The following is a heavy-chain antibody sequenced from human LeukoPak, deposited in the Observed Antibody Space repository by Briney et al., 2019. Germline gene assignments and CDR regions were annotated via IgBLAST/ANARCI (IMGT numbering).Heavy chain of an antibody. CDR1: GFTFSTYG. CDR2: IWYDGSHK. V-gene: IGHV3-33*01. Sequence: HSGRSLRLSCAASGFTFSTYGMHWVRQAPGKGLEWVAIIWYDGSHKYYVDSVKGRFTISRDNSKNTLYLQMDGLRAEDTAMYYCARDHSDYGDYGMVYWGQGTLVTVSS. D-gene: IGHD4-17*01. CDR3: ARDHSDYGDYGMVY. J-gene: IGHJ4*02.